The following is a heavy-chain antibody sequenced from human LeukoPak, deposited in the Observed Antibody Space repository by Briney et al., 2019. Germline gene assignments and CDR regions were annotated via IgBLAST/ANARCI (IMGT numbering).Heavy chain of an antibody. D-gene: IGHD4-23*01. CDR2: ISGSGTTT. J-gene: IGHJ4*02. Sequence: GGSLRLSCTASGFTFKNYAINWVRQAPGKGLEWVSRISGSGTTTDYADSVKGRFTVSRDNSKNTVYLQMTSLRAEDTAIYYCAKDGDISAFFDYWGQGTPVTVPS. CDR1: GFTFKNYA. V-gene: IGHV3-23*01. CDR3: AKDGDISAFFDY.